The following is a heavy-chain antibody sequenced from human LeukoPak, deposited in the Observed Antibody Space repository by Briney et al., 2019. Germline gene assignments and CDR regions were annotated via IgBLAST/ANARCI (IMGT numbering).Heavy chain of an antibody. CDR2: ISSSSSTI. V-gene: IGHV3-48*04. J-gene: IGHJ6*03. CDR3: ATLGFNDFWSGYLSPDYYYYMDV. CDR1: GFTFSSYS. D-gene: IGHD3-3*01. Sequence: GGSLRLSCAASGFTFSSYSMNWVRQAPGKGLEWVSYISSSSSTIYYADSVKGRFTISRDNAKNSLYLQMNSLRAEDTAVYYCATLGFNDFWSGYLSPDYYYYMDVWGKGTTVTVSS.